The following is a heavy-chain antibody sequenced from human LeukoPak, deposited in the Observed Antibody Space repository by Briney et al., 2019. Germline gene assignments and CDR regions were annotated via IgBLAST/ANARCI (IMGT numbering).Heavy chain of an antibody. J-gene: IGHJ4*02. D-gene: IGHD2-2*01. V-gene: IGHV4-39*07. CDR3: ARGRRDCSSTSCYGVPVGLYYFDY. CDR1: GGSISSSSYY. Sequence: SETLSLTCTVSGGSISSSSYYWGWIRQPPGKGLEWIGSIYYSGSTYYNPSLKSRVTISVDTSKNQFSLKLSSVTAADTAVYYCARGRRDCSSTSCYGVPVGLYYFDYWGQGTLVTVSS. CDR2: IYYSGST.